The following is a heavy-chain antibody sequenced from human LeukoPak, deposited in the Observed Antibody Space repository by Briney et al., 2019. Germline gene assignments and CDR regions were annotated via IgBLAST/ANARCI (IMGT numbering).Heavy chain of an antibody. J-gene: IGHJ4*02. V-gene: IGHV3-30*09. Sequence: GGSLRLSCAASGFTFRSYAMHWVRQAPGKGLEWVAVISYDGSNEYYADSVKGRFALSRDNSKNTLYLQMNSLRAGDTAVYYCARSPTDYDSSGYYRYWGQGTLVTVSS. CDR1: GFTFRSYA. D-gene: IGHD3-22*01. CDR3: ARSPTDYDSSGYYRY. CDR2: ISYDGSNE.